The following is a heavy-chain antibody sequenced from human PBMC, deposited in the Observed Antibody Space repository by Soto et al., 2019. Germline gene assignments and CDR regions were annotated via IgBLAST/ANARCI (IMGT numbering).Heavy chain of an antibody. D-gene: IGHD4-17*01. CDR2: ISYDGSNK. CDR3: AKSHSMTTVVSPYYYYGMDV. CDR1: GFTFSSYG. J-gene: IGHJ6*02. Sequence: QVQLVESGGGVVQPGRSLRLSCAASGFTFSSYGMHWVRQAPGKGLEWVAVISYDGSNKYYADSVKGRFTISRDNSKNTLYLQMNSLRAEDTAVYYCAKSHSMTTVVSPYYYYGMDVWGQGTTVTVSS. V-gene: IGHV3-30*18.